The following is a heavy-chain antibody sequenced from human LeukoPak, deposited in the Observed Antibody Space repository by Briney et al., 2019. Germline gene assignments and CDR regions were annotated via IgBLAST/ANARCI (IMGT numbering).Heavy chain of an antibody. Sequence: ASVKVSCKASGYTFTSYGISWVRQAPGQGLEWMGWISAYNGNTNYAQKFQGRVTMTRNTSISTAYMELSRLRSDDTAVYYCARDQVSSGWYYYFDYWGQGTLVTVSS. J-gene: IGHJ4*02. CDR1: GYTFTSYG. CDR2: ISAYNGNT. CDR3: ARDQVSSGWYYYFDY. V-gene: IGHV1-18*01. D-gene: IGHD6-19*01.